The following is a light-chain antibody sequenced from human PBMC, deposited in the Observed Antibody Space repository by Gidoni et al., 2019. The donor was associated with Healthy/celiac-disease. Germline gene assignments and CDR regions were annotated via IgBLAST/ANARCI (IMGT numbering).Light chain of an antibody. V-gene: IGKV1-39*01. Sequence: DIQMTQSPSSLSASVVDRVTITCRASQSISSYLNWYQQKPGKAPKLLIYAASSLQSGVPSRFSGSGSGTDFTLTISSLQPEDFATYDCQQSYSTPQTFGQGTKVEIK. CDR2: AAS. CDR3: QQSYSTPQT. J-gene: IGKJ1*01. CDR1: QSISSY.